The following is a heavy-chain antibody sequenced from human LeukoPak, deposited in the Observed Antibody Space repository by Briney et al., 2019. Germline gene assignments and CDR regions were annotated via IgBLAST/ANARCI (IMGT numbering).Heavy chain of an antibody. D-gene: IGHD4-23*01. CDR3: ARGVSGVTPP. V-gene: IGHV1-18*01. Sequence: ASVKVSCKTSGYTFTSYVISWVRQAPGQGPEWLGWINTNTGNTHYAKSLQDRVTLTTDTSTSTAYMELRSLKSDDTAVYYCARGVSGVTPPWGQGTLVIVSS. CDR1: GYTFTSYV. J-gene: IGHJ5*02. CDR2: INTNTGNT.